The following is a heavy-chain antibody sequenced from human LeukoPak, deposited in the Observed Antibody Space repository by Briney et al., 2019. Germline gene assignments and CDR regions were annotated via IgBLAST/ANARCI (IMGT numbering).Heavy chain of an antibody. J-gene: IGHJ3*02. D-gene: IGHD6-13*01. CDR1: GGTFSSYA. CDR2: IIPILGIA. Sequence: SVKVSCKASGGTFSSYAISWVRQAPGQGLEWMGRIIPILGIANYAQKFQGRVTITADKSTSTAYMELSSLRSEDTAVYYCARNDQQSYDAFGIWGQGTMVTVSS. V-gene: IGHV1-69*04. CDR3: ARNDQQSYDAFGI.